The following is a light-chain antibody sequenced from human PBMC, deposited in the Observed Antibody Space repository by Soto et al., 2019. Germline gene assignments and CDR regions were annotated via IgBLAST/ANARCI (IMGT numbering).Light chain of an antibody. J-gene: IGKJ2*01. V-gene: IGKV1-9*01. CDR1: QGISIY. CDR2: AAS. Sequence: DIQLTQSPSFLSASVGDRVTITCRASQGISIYLACFQQKPGRAPKLLIYAASTLQRGVPSRFSGSGSGTEFTLTISSLQSEDFAVYYCQQYNNWPPYTFGQGTKLEIK. CDR3: QQYNNWPPYT.